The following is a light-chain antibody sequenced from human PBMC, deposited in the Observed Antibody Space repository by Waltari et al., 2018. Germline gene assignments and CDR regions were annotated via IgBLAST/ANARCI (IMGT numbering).Light chain of an antibody. CDR2: GAA. V-gene: IGKV3-20*01. CDR1: QNLSSNF. J-gene: IGKJ2*01. Sequence: IVLTQSPGTLSLSPGDKASLSCKASQNLSSNFLAWYRQRPGQPPGLLIHGAAKRAAGIPDTFSGSGSGTDFTRTISRLEAEDSAVYYCQQCGTSPYTFGQGTKVEIK. CDR3: QQCGTSPYT.